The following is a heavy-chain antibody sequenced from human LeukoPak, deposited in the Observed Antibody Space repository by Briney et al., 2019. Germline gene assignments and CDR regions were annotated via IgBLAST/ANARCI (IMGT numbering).Heavy chain of an antibody. Sequence: SETLSLTCTGSGGSISSYYWSWIRQPPGKGLEWIGYIYYSGSTNYNPSLKSRVTISVDTSKNQFSLKLNSVTGADTAVYYCARVRLRLGELSIDYWGQGTLVTVSS. D-gene: IGHD3-16*02. CDR3: ARVRLRLGELSIDY. J-gene: IGHJ4*02. CDR2: IYYSGST. V-gene: IGHV4-59*12. CDR1: GGSISSYY.